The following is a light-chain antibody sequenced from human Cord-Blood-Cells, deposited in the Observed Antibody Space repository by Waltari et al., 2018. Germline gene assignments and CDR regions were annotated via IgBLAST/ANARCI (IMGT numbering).Light chain of an antibody. CDR3: QQYYSTPYT. CDR1: QSLLYSSNNKNY. Sequence: DIVMTQSPDSLAVSLAERATINCKSSQSLLYSSNNKNYLAWYQQKPGPPPKLLISWASTRESGVPDRFSGSGSGTDYTLTISSLQAEDVAVYYCQQYYSTPYTFGQGTKLEIK. CDR2: WAS. V-gene: IGKV4-1*01. J-gene: IGKJ2*01.